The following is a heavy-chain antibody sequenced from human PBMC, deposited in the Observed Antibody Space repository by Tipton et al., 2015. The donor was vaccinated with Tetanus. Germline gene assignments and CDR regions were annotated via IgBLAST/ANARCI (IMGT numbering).Heavy chain of an antibody. CDR1: GYSFTSYW. Sequence: QLVQSGAEGKTPGASLKISCKGSGYSFTSYWIGWVRQMPGKGLAWMGIIYPGNSDTKYSPSFQGQVTISADKSISTAYLQWSSQRASDPPVYDCARHIRGEANMDVWSKRTTATIS. D-gene: IGHD3-16*01. V-gene: IGHV5-51*01. J-gene: IGHJ6*03. CDR2: IYPGNSDT. CDR3: ARHIRGEANMDV.